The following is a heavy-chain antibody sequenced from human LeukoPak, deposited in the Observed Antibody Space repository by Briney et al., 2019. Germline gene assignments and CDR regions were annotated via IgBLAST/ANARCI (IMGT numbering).Heavy chain of an antibody. CDR1: GVTFSSYW. CDR2: IKQDGSEK. V-gene: IGHV3-7*01. Sequence: PGGSLRLSCAASGVTFSSYWMSWVRQAPGKGLEWMANIKQDGSEKYYVDSVKGRFTISRDNAKNSLYLQMNSLRAEDTAVYYCARDQDYDFWSGYYPVDYWGQGTLVTVSS. D-gene: IGHD3-3*01. J-gene: IGHJ4*02. CDR3: ARDQDYDFWSGYYPVDY.